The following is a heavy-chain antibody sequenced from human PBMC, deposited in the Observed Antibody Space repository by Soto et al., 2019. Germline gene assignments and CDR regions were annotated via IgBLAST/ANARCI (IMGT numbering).Heavy chain of an antibody. CDR1: GDSISSGDYY. Sequence: SETLSLTCTVSGDSISSGDYYWSWIRQPPGQGLEWIGYIYYSGSTYYNPSLKSRVNISVDRSRKHLSLKLSSVSAADKAVYYCALAAGTAAEYSFHYWGQGTLVTVSS. CDR3: ALAAGTAAEYSFHY. D-gene: IGHD6-13*01. J-gene: IGHJ4*02. V-gene: IGHV4-30-4*01. CDR2: IYYSGST.